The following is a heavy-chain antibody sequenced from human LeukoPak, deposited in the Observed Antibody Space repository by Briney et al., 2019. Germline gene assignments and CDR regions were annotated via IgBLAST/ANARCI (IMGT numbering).Heavy chain of an antibody. CDR1: GYTFTSYG. J-gene: IGHJ4*02. Sequence: ASVKVSCKASGYTFTSYGISWVRQAPGQGLEWMGWISAYNGNTNYAQKLQGRVTMTTDTSTSTAYMELRSPRSDDTAVYYCVRIGTYYYGSGRAGDYFDYWGQGTLVTVSS. CDR3: VRIGTYYYGSGRAGDYFDY. V-gene: IGHV1-18*01. D-gene: IGHD3-10*01. CDR2: ISAYNGNT.